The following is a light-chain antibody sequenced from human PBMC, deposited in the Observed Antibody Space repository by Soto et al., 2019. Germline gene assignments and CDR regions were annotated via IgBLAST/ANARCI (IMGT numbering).Light chain of an antibody. CDR3: GTWDSSLSAGV. J-gene: IGLJ2*01. CDR2: DNS. Sequence: QSVLTQPPSVSGAPGQTVTISCSGSSTNMGNNYVSWYQHLPGTAPKLLIYDNSERPSGIPDRFSGSKSGTSATLGITGLQTGDEADYYCGTWDSSLSAGVFGGGTKLTVL. V-gene: IGLV1-51*01. CDR1: STNMGNNY.